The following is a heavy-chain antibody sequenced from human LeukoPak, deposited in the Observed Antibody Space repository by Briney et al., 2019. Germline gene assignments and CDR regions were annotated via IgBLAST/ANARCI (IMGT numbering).Heavy chain of an antibody. Sequence: PGGSLRLSCSASGFTFDDYGMSWVRQAPGKGLEWVSVIYSGGSTYYADSVKGRFTISRDNSKNTLYLQMNSLRAEDTAVYYCARDVNYGEGYGMDVWGQGTTVTVSS. CDR3: ARDVNYGEGYGMDV. V-gene: IGHV3-66*01. CDR1: GFTFDDYG. D-gene: IGHD4-17*01. J-gene: IGHJ6*02. CDR2: IYSGGST.